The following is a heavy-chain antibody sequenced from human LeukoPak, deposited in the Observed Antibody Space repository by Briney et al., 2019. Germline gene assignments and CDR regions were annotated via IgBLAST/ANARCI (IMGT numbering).Heavy chain of an antibody. D-gene: IGHD2-2*01. CDR1: GFTLSSYW. V-gene: IGHV3-7*01. CDR2: IKQDGSDK. CDR3: ARDYCSSTSCHDVFDI. J-gene: IGHJ3*02. Sequence: GGSLRLSCAASGFTLSSYWMSWVRQTPGKGLEWVANIKQDGSDKYYVDSVKGRFTISRDNAKNSLYLQMSSLRAEDTAVCYRARDYCSSTSCHDVFDIWGQGTIVTVSS.